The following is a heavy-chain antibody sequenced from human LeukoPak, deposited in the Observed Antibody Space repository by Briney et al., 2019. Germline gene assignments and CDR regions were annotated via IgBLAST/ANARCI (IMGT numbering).Heavy chain of an antibody. Sequence: SETLSLTCTVSGGSVSSGDYYWSWIRQPPGKGLEWIGYIYYSGSTNYNPSLKSRVTISVDTSKNQFSLKLSSVTAADTAVYYCARLPAGTAFDYWGQGTLVTVSS. CDR2: IYYSGST. J-gene: IGHJ4*02. V-gene: IGHV4-61*08. D-gene: IGHD6-13*01. CDR1: GGSVSSGDYY. CDR3: ARLPAGTAFDY.